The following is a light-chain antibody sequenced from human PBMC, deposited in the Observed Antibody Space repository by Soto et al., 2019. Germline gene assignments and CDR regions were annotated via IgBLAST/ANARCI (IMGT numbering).Light chain of an antibody. CDR2: DVT. Sequence: QSALTQPRSVSGSPGQSVTISCTGTSSDIGGYNYVSWYQQYPGKGPKIIIYDVTKRPSGVPDRFSGFKSGNTASLTISGLQADDEADYYGCSYGGKNPHVLFGGGTKLTVL. J-gene: IGLJ2*01. CDR1: SSDIGGYNY. CDR3: CSYGGKNPHVL. V-gene: IGLV2-11*01.